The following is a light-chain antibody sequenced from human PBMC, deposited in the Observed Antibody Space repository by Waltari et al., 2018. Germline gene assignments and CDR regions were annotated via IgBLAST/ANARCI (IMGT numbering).Light chain of an antibody. CDR1: SSDIGGYNY. CDR3: SSYTSTSTLGI. Sequence: QSALTQPASVSGSPGQSITISCTGTSSDIGGYNYVSWYQQHPGKAPKLMIYDVTKRPSGVLDRFSGSKSGNTAALTISGLQAEDEADYYCSSYTSTSTLGIFGGGTKLTVL. J-gene: IGLJ2*01. CDR2: DVT. V-gene: IGLV2-14*03.